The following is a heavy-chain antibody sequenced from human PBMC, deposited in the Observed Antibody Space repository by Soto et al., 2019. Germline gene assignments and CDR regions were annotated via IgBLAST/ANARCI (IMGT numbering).Heavy chain of an antibody. V-gene: IGHV3-23*01. CDR3: ARGGRYTYGYGDYSYGMDV. Sequence: EVQVLESGGGLVQPGGSLRLSCAASGFSFGDYAMSWVRQAPGKGLERVSGISGTGSRTSYADSVRGRFTISRDNVNNTLSLQMDSLRAEDTGVYYCARGGRYTYGYGDYSYGMDVWGQGTTVTVSS. D-gene: IGHD5-18*01. CDR2: ISGTGSRT. CDR1: GFSFGDYA. J-gene: IGHJ6*02.